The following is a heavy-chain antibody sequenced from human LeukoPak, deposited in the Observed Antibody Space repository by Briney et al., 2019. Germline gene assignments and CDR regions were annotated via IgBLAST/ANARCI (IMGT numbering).Heavy chain of an antibody. J-gene: IGHJ4*02. Sequence: GGSLRLSCAASGFTFRRYAVRGVRQAPGEGGEGGADISGSGGITYYAHSVKCRFTISRDNSHHPLYLQITSLRAEDTAVYYCATSRGYYYDSSCYYYFDYWGQGTLVTVSS. D-gene: IGHD3-22*01. V-gene: IGHV3-23*01. CDR1: GFTFRRYA. CDR2: ISGSGGIT. CDR3: ATSRGYYYDSSCYYYFDY.